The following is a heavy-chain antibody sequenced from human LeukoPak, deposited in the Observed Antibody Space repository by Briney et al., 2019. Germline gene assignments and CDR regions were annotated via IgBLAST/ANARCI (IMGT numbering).Heavy chain of an antibody. CDR1: GGSISSGGYS. Sequence: SQTLSLTCAVSGGSISSGGYSWGWLRQPPGRGLEWIGYIYHSGSTYYNPSLKSRVTISVDRSKNQFSLKLSSVTAADTAVYYCARGLGYGDHYFDYWGQGTLVTVSS. V-gene: IGHV4-30-2*01. J-gene: IGHJ4*02. CDR3: ARGLGYGDHYFDY. D-gene: IGHD4-17*01. CDR2: IYHSGST.